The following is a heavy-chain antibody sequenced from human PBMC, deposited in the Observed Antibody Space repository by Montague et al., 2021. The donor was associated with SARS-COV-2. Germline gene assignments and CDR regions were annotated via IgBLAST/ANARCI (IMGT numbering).Heavy chain of an antibody. J-gene: IGHJ4*02. CDR2: IYPGDSDT. Sequence: QSGSEVKKPGESLKISCKGSGYSFTSYWIGWVRQMLGKGLEWMGIIYPGDSDTRYSPSSQGKVTISADKSISTAYLPWSSVKASDNAMYYCARWVPYGHYFDYWGQGTLVTVSS. V-gene: IGHV5-51*01. CDR3: ARWVPYGHYFDY. D-gene: IGHD3-10*01. CDR1: GYSFTSYW.